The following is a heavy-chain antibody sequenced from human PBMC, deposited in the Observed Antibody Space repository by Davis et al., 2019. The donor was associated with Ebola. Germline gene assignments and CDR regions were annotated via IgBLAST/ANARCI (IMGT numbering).Heavy chain of an antibody. CDR2: IKPDGTET. CDR1: GFSIRDYW. D-gene: IGHD2-2*01. CDR3: TRVTALAPGVMSGYAMDV. J-gene: IGHJ6*02. V-gene: IGHV3-7*01. Sequence: GESLKISCVASGFSIRDYWMTWVRQAPGKGLQWVANIKPDGTETEFVDSLKGRFTISRDNADNTVHLQMDSLRADDTAVYYCTRVTALAPGVMSGYAMDVWGQGTTVIVSS.